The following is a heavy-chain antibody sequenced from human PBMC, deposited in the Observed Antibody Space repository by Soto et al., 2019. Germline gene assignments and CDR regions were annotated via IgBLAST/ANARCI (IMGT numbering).Heavy chain of an antibody. CDR2: IASKTAGGTI. V-gene: IGHV3-15*07. J-gene: IGHJ4*02. CDR3: TTAGS. D-gene: IGHD1-26*01. Sequence: EVQLVESGGGLVEPGGSLRLSCAASSFTFNNAWVNWVRQAPGKGLEWVGRIASKTAGGTIDYAAPVKDRFTISRDESKNTLYLQMNSLKSEDTALYYCTTAGSWGLGTLVTVSS. CDR1: SFTFNNAW.